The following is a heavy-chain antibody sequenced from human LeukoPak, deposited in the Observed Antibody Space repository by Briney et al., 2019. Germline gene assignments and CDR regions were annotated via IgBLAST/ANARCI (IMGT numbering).Heavy chain of an antibody. V-gene: IGHV3-23*01. CDR3: AKNGDRGAYCSGGTCYPYYYYYMDV. D-gene: IGHD2-15*01. Sequence: GGSLRLSCAASRFTSSNYGISWVRQAPGKGLEWVSAISASGGTTYYADSVKGHFTISRDNSKNTLYLQMNSLSAEDTAVYYCAKNGDRGAYCSGGTCYPYYYYYMDVWGKGTTVTISS. J-gene: IGHJ6*03. CDR1: RFTSSNYG. CDR2: ISASGGTT.